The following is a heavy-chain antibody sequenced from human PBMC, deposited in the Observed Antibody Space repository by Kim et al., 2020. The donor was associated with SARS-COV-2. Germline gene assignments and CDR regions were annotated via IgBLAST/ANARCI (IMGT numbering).Heavy chain of an antibody. CDR1: GFTFDDYA. J-gene: IGHJ4*02. CDR3: AKDKASGSSMGVDY. D-gene: IGHD1-26*01. V-gene: IGHV3-9*01. Sequence: GGSLRLSCAASGFTFDDYAMHWVRQAPGKGLEWVSGISWNSGSIGYADSVKGRFTISRDNAKNSLYLQMNSLRAEDTALYYCAKDKASGSSMGVDYWGQGTLVTVSS. CDR2: ISWNSGSI.